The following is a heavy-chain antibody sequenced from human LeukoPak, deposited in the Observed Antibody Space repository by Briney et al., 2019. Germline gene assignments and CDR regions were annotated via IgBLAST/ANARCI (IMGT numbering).Heavy chain of an antibody. D-gene: IGHD7-27*01. CDR1: GFTFSIYG. V-gene: IGHV3-23*01. J-gene: IGHJ4*02. CDR2: ISGSGAGT. CDR3: AKDLRWGFDY. Sequence: GGSLRLSCAASGFTFSIYGISWVRQAPGKGLEWVSAISGSGAGTYYADSVKGRFTISRDNSKNTLYLQMNSLRAEDTAVYYCAKDLRWGFDYWGQGTLVTVSS.